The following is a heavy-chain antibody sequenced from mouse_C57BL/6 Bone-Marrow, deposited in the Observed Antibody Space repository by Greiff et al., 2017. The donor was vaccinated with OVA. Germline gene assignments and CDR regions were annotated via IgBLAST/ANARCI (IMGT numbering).Heavy chain of an antibody. CDR2: ISDGGSYT. V-gene: IGHV5-4*01. CDR3: ARDDGYYLYYAMDY. CDR1: GFTFSSYA. J-gene: IGHJ4*01. Sequence: EVQRVESGGGLVKPGGSLKLSCAASGFTFSSYAMSWVRQTPEKRLEWVATISDGGSYTYYPDNVKGRFTISRDNAKNNLYLQMSHLKSEDTAMYYCARDDGYYLYYAMDYWGQGTSVTVSS. D-gene: IGHD2-3*01.